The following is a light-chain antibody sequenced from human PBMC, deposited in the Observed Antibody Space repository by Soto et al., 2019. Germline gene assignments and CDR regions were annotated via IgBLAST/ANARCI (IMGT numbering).Light chain of an antibody. Sequence: EILLTQSPGTLSLSPGERATLSCRASQSVRNSYLAWYQQKPGQAPRLLIYGASGRATGIPDRFSGSGSGTDLTLTISRLEPEEFAVYYCQQYGSSPYTFGQGTKQEI. CDR3: QQYGSSPYT. CDR1: QSVRNSY. V-gene: IGKV3-20*01. CDR2: GAS. J-gene: IGKJ2*01.